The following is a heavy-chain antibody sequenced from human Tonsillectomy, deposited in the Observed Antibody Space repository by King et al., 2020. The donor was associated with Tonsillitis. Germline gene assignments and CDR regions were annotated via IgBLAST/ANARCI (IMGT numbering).Heavy chain of an antibody. CDR1: GFTFSSYW. Sequence: VQLVESGGGLVQPGGSLRLSCAASGFTFSSYWMSWVRQAPGKGLEWVANIKQDGSEKYYVDSVKGRFTISGDNAKNSLYLQMNSLRAEDTAVYYCARGESSSWNYYYYMDVWGKGTTVTVSS. V-gene: IGHV3-7*03. CDR3: ARGESSSWNYYYYMDV. D-gene: IGHD6-13*01. CDR2: IKQDGSEK. J-gene: IGHJ6*03.